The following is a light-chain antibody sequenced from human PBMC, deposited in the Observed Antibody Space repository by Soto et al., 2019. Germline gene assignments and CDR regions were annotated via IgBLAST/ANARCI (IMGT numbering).Light chain of an antibody. J-gene: IGLJ3*02. V-gene: IGLV1-44*01. Sequence: QSVLTQPPSASGTPGQRVTISCSGTTSNIGSNTVSWYHHLPGTAPKLLIYSNDQRPSGVPDRFSGSKSGTSASLAISGLQSEDEADYYCAIWDLTLSAGVFGGGTKLTVL. CDR2: SND. CDR3: AIWDLTLSAGV. CDR1: TSNIGSNT.